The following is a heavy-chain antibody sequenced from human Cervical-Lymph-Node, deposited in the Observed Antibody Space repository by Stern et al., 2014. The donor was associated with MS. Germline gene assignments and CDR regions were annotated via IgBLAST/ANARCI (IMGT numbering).Heavy chain of an antibody. Sequence: VQLVESGGGVVQPGRSLRVSCATAGVTFTSYAMNWVRQAPGKGLEWLSFISYDGNTKYYADSVKGRFTISRDNSKNTLYLQMSSLRAEDTAVYYCVRERSSRGFDYWGQGSLVTVSS. CDR2: ISYDGNTK. J-gene: IGHJ4*02. D-gene: IGHD5/OR15-5a*01. V-gene: IGHV3-30-3*01. CDR3: VRERSSRGFDY. CDR1: GVTFTSYA.